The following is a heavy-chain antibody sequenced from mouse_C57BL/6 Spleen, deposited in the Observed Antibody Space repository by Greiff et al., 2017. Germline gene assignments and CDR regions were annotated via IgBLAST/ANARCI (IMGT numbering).Heavy chain of an antibody. D-gene: IGHD2-2*01. CDR2: ISNLAYSI. CDR1: GFTFSDYG. J-gene: IGHJ2*01. Sequence: EVQVVESGGGLVQPGGSLKLSCAASGFTFSDYGMAWVRQAPRKGPEWVAFISNLAYSIYYADTVTGRFTISRENAKNTLYLEMSSLRSEDTAMYYCARRGGYDGFDYWGQGTTLTVSS. CDR3: ARRGGYDGFDY. V-gene: IGHV5-15*01.